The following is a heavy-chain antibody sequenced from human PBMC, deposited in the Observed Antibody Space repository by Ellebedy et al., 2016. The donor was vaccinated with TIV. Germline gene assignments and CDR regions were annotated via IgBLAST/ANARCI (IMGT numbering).Heavy chain of an antibody. D-gene: IGHD5-12*01. Sequence: MPSETLSLTCNVSGGSVSSGPYYWSWVRQHPGKGLEWIGYIYYSGSTYYNPSLKSRVSISADTSKNHFSLNVNSVTAADTAVYYCARSRPGWLKTVFDYWGQGILVTVSS. J-gene: IGHJ4*02. CDR2: IYYSGST. CDR3: ARSRPGWLKTVFDY. V-gene: IGHV4-31*03. CDR1: GGSVSSGPYY.